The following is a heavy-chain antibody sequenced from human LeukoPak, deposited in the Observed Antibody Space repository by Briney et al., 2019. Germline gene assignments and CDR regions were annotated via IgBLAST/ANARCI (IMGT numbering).Heavy chain of an antibody. D-gene: IGHD6-13*01. CDR1: GGSMSSFY. CDR2: IHYSGST. Sequence: SETLSLTCSVSGGSMSSFYWTWIRQPPGKGLEWIGYIHYSGSTNYNPSLKSRVTTSVDKSKNQFSLKLTSVTAADTAVYYCARVTGYSSTWYASGGAHWYFDLWGRGTLVTVSS. J-gene: IGHJ2*01. CDR3: ARVTGYSSTWYASGGAHWYFDL. V-gene: IGHV4-59*08.